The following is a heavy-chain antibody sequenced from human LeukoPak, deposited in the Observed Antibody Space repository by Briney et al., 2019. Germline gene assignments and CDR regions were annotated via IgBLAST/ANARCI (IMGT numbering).Heavy chain of an antibody. CDR3: ARWRSGDLDY. CDR2: IYHTGTN. D-gene: IGHD3-10*01. Sequence: SSQTLSLTCTVSGGSISSGGYYWSWIRQPPGKGLEWIGYIYHTGTNYYNPSLKSRVTMSIDRSKNQFSLELSSVTAADTAVYYCARWRSGDLDYWGQGTLVTVSS. V-gene: IGHV4-30-2*01. CDR1: GGSISSGGYY. J-gene: IGHJ4*02.